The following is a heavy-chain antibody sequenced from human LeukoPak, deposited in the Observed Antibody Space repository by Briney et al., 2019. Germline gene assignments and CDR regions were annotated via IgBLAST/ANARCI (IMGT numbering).Heavy chain of an antibody. CDR2: ISGSGGST. J-gene: IGHJ4*02. D-gene: IGHD1-1*01. V-gene: IGHV3-23*01. CDR3: AKAKLRTGTQGIDY. Sequence: GESLRLSCAASGFTFRGYGMSWVRQAPGKGLEWVSGISGSGGSTYYEDSVKGRFTISRDNSKNTLYLQMDSLRVEDTAAYYCAKAKLRTGTQGIDYWGQGTLVTVSS. CDR1: GFTFRGYG.